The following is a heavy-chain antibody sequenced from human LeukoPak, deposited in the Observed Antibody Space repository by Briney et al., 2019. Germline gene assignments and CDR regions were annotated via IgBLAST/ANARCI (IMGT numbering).Heavy chain of an antibody. Sequence: SETLSLTCTVSGASISGYYGTWIRQPAGKGLEWIGRIYTRDTNYNPSLKSRVTMSVDTSKNQFSLRLSSVTAADTAVYYCARDYSSGSYHGYADYWGQGILVTVSS. V-gene: IGHV4-4*07. CDR1: GASISGYY. CDR2: IYTRDT. CDR3: ARDYSSGSYHGYADY. J-gene: IGHJ4*02. D-gene: IGHD3-10*01.